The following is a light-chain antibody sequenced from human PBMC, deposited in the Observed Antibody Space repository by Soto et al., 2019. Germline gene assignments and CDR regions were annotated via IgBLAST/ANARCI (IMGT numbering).Light chain of an antibody. CDR2: GAS. V-gene: IGKV1-27*01. CDR1: QGISNY. J-gene: IGKJ1*01. Sequence: DIQMTQSPSSLSASVGDSVTITCRASQGISNYLAWYQQKPEKVPKLLIYGASTLHSGVPSRFSGSGSGTDFTLTISSLQSEDVATYYCQEDNSAPSWTFGQGTKVEIK. CDR3: QEDNSAPSWT.